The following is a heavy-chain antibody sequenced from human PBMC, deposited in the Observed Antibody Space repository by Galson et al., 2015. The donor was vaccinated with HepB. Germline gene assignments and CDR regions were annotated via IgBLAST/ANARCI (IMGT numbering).Heavy chain of an antibody. J-gene: IGHJ4*02. CDR1: GGSISSYY. CDR3: ARRAAGNYDFWSFDY. CDR2: ISYSGST. D-gene: IGHD3-3*01. Sequence: ETLSLTCSVSGGSISSYYWSWLRPPPGKGLQWIGYISYSGSTIYNPSLKSRVTISVDTSTNPFSLMLTSVTAADTAVYYCARRAAGNYDFWSFDYWGQGTLVTVSS. V-gene: IGHV4-59*08.